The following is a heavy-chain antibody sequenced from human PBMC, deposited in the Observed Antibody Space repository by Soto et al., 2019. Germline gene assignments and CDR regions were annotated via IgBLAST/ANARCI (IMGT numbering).Heavy chain of an antibody. V-gene: IGHV3-23*01. CDR1: GFTFSSYA. CDR3: AKVGSYVGWSSWYSYFDD. D-gene: IGHD6-13*01. J-gene: IGHJ4*02. Sequence: GGSLRLSCAASGFTFSSYAMSWVRQAPGKGLEWVSAISGSGGSTYYADSVKGRFTISRDNSKNTLYLQMNSLRAEDTAVYDCAKVGSYVGWSSWYSYFDDWGPGTLVTVSS. CDR2: ISGSGGST.